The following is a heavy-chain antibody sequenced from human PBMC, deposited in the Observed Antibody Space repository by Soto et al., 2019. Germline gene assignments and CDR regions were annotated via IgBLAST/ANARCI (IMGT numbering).Heavy chain of an antibody. D-gene: IGHD2-2*01. V-gene: IGHV3-30*18. CDR3: AKDVGPVVPDATQIDGILEH. Sequence: QVQLVESGGGVVQPGKSLRLSCAASGFTFSSFGLHWVRQAPGKGLEWVAVISYDGNHKHYSDSVKGRFTISRDNSKNMLYLQMNSLRPDDTSWYYCAKDVGPVVPDATQIDGILEHWGHGILVTVSA. CDR2: ISYDGNHK. J-gene: IGHJ1*01. CDR1: GFTFSSFG.